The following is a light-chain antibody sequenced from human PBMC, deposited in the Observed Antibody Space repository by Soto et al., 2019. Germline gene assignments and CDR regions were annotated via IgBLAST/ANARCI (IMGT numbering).Light chain of an antibody. Sequence: DIQMTQSLSTLSASVGDRVTITCRASQSVNNWLAWYQQKPGKAPKLLIYKTSNLETGVPSRFSGSGSGTEFTLTISSLQPDDFATYYCQQYISYSGTFGQGTKVEVK. CDR2: KTS. CDR3: QQYISYSGT. CDR1: QSVNNW. V-gene: IGKV1-5*03. J-gene: IGKJ1*01.